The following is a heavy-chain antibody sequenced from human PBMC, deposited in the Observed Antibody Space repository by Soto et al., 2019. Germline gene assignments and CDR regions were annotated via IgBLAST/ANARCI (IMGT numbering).Heavy chain of an antibody. J-gene: IGHJ4*02. CDR1: GGSISSGGYY. CDR2: IYYSGST. CDR3: ARSSTSANYFDY. Sequence: QVQLQESGPXLVKPSQTLSLTCTVSGGSISSGGYYWSWIRQHPGKGLEWIGYIYYSGSTYYNPSLKSRVTISVDTSKNQFSLKLSSVTAADTAVYYCARSSTSANYFDYWGQGTLVTVSS. V-gene: IGHV4-31*03. D-gene: IGHD2-2*01.